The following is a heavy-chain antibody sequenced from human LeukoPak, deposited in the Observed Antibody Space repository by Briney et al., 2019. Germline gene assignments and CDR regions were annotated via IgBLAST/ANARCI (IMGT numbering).Heavy chain of an antibody. CDR3: TRDRGAYNLYDY. V-gene: IGHV3-49*03. J-gene: IGHJ4*02. CDR1: GLTFCDYA. D-gene: IGHD1-1*01. Sequence: PGGSLRLSCTASGLTFCDYAMSWLRQAPGKGLEWVGFIRSKAYGETADYAASVKGRFTISRDDSKAIAYLQMNSLKTEDTAVYHCTRDRGAYNLYDYWGQGTLVTVSS. CDR2: IRSKAYGETA.